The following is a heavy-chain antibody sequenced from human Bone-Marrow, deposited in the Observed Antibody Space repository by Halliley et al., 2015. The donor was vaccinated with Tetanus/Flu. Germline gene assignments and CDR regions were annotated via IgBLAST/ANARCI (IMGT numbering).Heavy chain of an antibody. CDR1: GGSFIGFS. J-gene: IGHJ5*02. CDR3: ARGGGKYRRSDP. CDR2: ANRAGGT. Sequence: GLVKPSETLSLTCEVSGGSFIGFSWTWIRQPPGMGLEWIGDANRAGGTNYNPSLKTRVTLSVDTSKNQVSLNLTSVTAADTAVYYWARGGGKYRRSDPCGQGTLVSVSS. D-gene: IGHD3-16*01. V-gene: IGHV4-34*01.